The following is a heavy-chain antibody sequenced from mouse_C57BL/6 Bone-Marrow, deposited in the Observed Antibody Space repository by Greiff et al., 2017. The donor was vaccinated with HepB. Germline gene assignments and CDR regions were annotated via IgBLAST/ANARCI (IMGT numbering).Heavy chain of an antibody. CDR3: ARGRFSTTVVALDY. D-gene: IGHD1-1*01. Sequence: DVKLQESGPGLVKPSQSLSLTCSVTGYSITSGYYWNWIRQFPGNKLEWMGYISYDGSNNYNPSLKNRISITRDTSKNQFFLKLNSVTTEDTATYYCARGRFSTTVVALDYWGQGTTLTVSS. J-gene: IGHJ2*01. CDR1: GYSITSGYY. CDR2: ISYDGSN. V-gene: IGHV3-6*01.